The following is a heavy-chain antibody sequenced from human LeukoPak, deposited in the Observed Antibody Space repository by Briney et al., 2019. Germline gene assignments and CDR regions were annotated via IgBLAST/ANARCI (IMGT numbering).Heavy chain of an antibody. CDR3: AREFHSSSWHFDY. V-gene: IGHV3-33*08. J-gene: IGHJ4*02. D-gene: IGHD6-13*01. CDR2: IRNDGNDK. Sequence: PGRSLRLSCAASGFTFNKHGMHWVRQAPGKGLEWFSFIRNDGNDKYYADSVKGRFTISRDNSKNTLYLQMNSLRAEDTAVYYCAREFHSSSWHFDYWGQGTLVTVSS. CDR1: GFTFNKHG.